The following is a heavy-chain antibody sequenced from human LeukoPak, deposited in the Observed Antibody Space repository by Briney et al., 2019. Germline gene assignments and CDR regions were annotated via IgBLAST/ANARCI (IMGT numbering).Heavy chain of an antibody. V-gene: IGHV1-8*03. CDR3: ARVSWYFEGYYYYYMDV. CDR2: MNPNSGNT. Sequence: ASVKVSCKASGYTFTSYDINWVRQATGQGLEWMGWMNPNSGNTGYAQKFQGRVTITRNTSISTAYMELSSLRPEDTAVYYCARVSWYFEGYYYYYMDVWGKGTTVTVSS. CDR1: GYTFTSYD. J-gene: IGHJ6*03. D-gene: IGHD3-9*01.